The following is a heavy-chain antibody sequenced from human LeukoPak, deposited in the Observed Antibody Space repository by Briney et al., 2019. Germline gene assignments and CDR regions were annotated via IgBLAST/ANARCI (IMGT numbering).Heavy chain of an antibody. D-gene: IGHD6-6*01. CDR2: IYYSGST. CDR1: GGSISSSSYY. V-gene: IGHV4-39*01. J-gene: IGHJ4*02. Sequence: SETLSLTCTVSGGSISSSSYYWGWIRQPPGKGLEWIGSIYYSGSTYYNPSLKSRVTISVDTSKNQFSLKLSSVTAADTAVYYCATYPYSSSSEEDYWDQGTLVTVSS. CDR3: ATYPYSSSSEEDY.